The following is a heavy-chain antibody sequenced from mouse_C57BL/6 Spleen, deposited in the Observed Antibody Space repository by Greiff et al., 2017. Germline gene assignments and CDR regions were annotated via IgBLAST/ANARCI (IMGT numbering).Heavy chain of an antibody. V-gene: IGHV1-69*01. CDR2: IDPSDSYT. Sequence: QVQLQQPGAELVMPGASVKLSCKASGYTFTSYWMHWVKQRPGQGLEWIGEIDPSDSYTNYNQKFKGKSTLTVDKSSSTAYMQLSSLTSEDSAVYYCAAYYYGSTPHYFDYWGQGTTLTVSS. CDR3: AAYYYGSTPHYFDY. D-gene: IGHD1-1*01. CDR1: GYTFTSYW. J-gene: IGHJ2*01.